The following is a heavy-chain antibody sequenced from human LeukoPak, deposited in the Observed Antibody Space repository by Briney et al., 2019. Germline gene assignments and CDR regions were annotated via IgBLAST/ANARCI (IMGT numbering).Heavy chain of an antibody. CDR1: GFTFSSYS. J-gene: IGHJ6*03. CDR2: ISSSSSTI. CDR3: ARLSITIFGEVILHMDV. D-gene: IGHD3-3*01. Sequence: PGGSLRLSCAASGFTFSSYSMNWVRQAPGKGLEWVSYISSSSSTIYYADSVKGRFTISRDNAKNSLYLQMNSLRAEDTAVYYCARLSITIFGEVILHMDVWGKGTTVTVSS. V-gene: IGHV3-48*01.